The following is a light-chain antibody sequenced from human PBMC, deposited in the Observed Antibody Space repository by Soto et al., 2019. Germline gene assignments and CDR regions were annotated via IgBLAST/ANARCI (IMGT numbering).Light chain of an antibody. Sequence: ETVLTQSPGTVSLSPGESATLSCRASQSIGKSYLAWFQHKPGQAPRLLICGTSTRATGIPDRFRGSGSGTDFTLTVSRLESEDFAVYYCQQYAESPLTFGGGTKVEIK. CDR3: QQYAESPLT. V-gene: IGKV3-20*01. CDR2: GTS. CDR1: QSIGKSY. J-gene: IGKJ4*01.